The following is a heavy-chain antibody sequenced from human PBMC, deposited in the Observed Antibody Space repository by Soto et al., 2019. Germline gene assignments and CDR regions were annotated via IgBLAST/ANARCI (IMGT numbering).Heavy chain of an antibody. D-gene: IGHD3-9*01. V-gene: IGHV4-4*02. CDR2: IYHSGST. CDR1: GGSISSSNW. Sequence: ETLSLTCAVSGGSISSSNWWSWVRQPPGKGLEWIGEIYHSGSTNYNPSLKSRVTISVDKSKNQFSLKLSSVTAADTAVYYCARDSRYFDWLGAFDIWGQGTMVTVSS. J-gene: IGHJ3*02. CDR3: ARDSRYFDWLGAFDI.